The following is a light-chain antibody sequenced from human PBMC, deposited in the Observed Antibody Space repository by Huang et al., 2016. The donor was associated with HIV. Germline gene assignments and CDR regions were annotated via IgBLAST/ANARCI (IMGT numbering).Light chain of an antibody. J-gene: IGKJ1*01. V-gene: IGKV1-6*01. CDR1: QGITDD. CDR3: LQDHNYPRT. CDR2: GAS. Sequence: AIQMTQSPSSLSASVGDSVTITCRASQGITDDLAWYQQKPGKAPTLLISGASTLRSGVPSRFSGSGSGTDFTLTISSLQPEDYATYYCLQDHNYPRTFGQGTKVEI.